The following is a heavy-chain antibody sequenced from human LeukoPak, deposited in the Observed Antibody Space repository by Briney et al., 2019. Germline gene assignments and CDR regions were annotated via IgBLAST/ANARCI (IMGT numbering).Heavy chain of an antibody. V-gene: IGHV4-4*07. CDR3: ARDRAEGEVRGAVFDY. CDR2: IYTSGST. J-gene: IGHJ4*02. Sequence: SETLSLTCTVSGGSISNYYWTWIRQPAGKGLEWIGRIYTSGSTNYNPSLKSRVTMSVDTSKNQFSLKLSSVTAADTAVYYCARDRAEGEVRGAVFDYWGQGTLVTVSS. CDR1: GGSISNYY. D-gene: IGHD3-10*01.